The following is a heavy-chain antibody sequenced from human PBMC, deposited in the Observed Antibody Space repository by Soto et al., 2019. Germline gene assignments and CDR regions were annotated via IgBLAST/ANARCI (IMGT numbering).Heavy chain of an antibody. Sequence: QITLKESGPTLVKPTQTLTLTCTFSGFSLTTRGVGVGWIRQPPGKALEWLALIYWDDDKRYSPSLKSRLTITKDTSKNQVVLTLTYMDPVDTATYYCAHVPGSGQLLYSYYYYMDVWGKGATVAVS. CDR1: GFSLTTRGVG. D-gene: IGHD3-10*01. CDR3: AHVPGSGQLLYSYYYYMDV. CDR2: IYWDDDK. J-gene: IGHJ6*03. V-gene: IGHV2-5*02.